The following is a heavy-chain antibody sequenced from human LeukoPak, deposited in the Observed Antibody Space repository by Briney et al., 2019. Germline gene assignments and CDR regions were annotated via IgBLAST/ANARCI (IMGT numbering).Heavy chain of an antibody. CDR1: GYTFTSYG. CDR2: ISAYNGNT. D-gene: IGHD2-2*01. Sequence: ASVKVSCKASGYTFTSYGISWVRQAPGQGLEWMGWISAYNGNTNYAQKLQGRVTMTTDTSTSTAYMELRGLRSDDTAVYYCARDPAELLSSAFDIWGQGTMVTVSS. CDR3: ARDPAELLSSAFDI. V-gene: IGHV1-18*01. J-gene: IGHJ3*02.